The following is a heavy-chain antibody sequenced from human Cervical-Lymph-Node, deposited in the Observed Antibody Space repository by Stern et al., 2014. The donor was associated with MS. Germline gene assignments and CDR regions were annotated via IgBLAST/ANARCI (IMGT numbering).Heavy chain of an antibody. CDR2: IFPVASYT. J-gene: IGHJ4*02. D-gene: IGHD6-19*01. V-gene: IGHV5-51*01. CDR3: ARPHSPGWSYYFDF. CDR1: GYTFTDYW. Sequence: EVQLVQSGAEVRKPGQSLTLSCNISGYTFTDYWIAWVRQMPGQGLEWMGAIFPVASYTRYSPSFQGHITISVDTSINTAYLQWSDLRASDTAMYYCARPHSPGWSYYFDFWGQGTLVAVSS.